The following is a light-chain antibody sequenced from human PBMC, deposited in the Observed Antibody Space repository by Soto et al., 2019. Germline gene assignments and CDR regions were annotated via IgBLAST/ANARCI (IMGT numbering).Light chain of an antibody. J-gene: IGKJ4*01. CDR3: QQYNNWPLT. CDR1: QSISSN. Sequence: EIVLTQSPATLSVSPGERATLSCRASQSISSNLAWYQQKPGQAPRLLIYGAFTRATGIPVRFSGSGSGTEFTLTISNLQSEDFAVYYCQQYNNWPLTFGGGTKVEIK. CDR2: GAF. V-gene: IGKV3-15*01.